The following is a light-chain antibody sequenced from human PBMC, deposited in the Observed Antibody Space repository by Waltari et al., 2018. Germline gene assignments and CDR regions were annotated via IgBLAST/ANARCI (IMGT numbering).Light chain of an antibody. CDR3: SSYTSSSTLV. CDR1: SSDVGAYNY. Sequence: HSALTQPASVSGSPGQSITISCTGTSSDVGAYNYASWYQQRPGKAPKLMIYDVSKRPSGVSNRFSGSKSGNTASLTISGLQAEDEADYYCSSYTSSSTLVFGGGTKLTVL. J-gene: IGLJ2*01. CDR2: DVS. V-gene: IGLV2-14*01.